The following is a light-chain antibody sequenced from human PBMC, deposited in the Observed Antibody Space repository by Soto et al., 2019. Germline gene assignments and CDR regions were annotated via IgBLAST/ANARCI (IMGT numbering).Light chain of an antibody. CDR2: AAS. J-gene: IGKJ1*01. Sequence: DIQMTQSPSTLSASVGDRVTITCRASQSISTYLNWYQQKLGRAPTLLIYAASSLQSGVPSRFSGGGSGTDCTLTISSRQPEDFAIYFCQQCYSSPRTFGQGTKVEIK. CDR1: QSISTY. CDR3: QQCYSSPRT. V-gene: IGKV1-39*01.